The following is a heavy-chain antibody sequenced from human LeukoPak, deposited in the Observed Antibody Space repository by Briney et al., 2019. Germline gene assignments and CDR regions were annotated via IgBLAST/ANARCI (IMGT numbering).Heavy chain of an antibody. J-gene: IGHJ2*01. Sequence: PSETLSLTCAVYGGSFSGYYWSWIRQPPGKGLDWIGEINHSGSTNYNPSLKSRVTISVDTSKNQFSLKLSSVTAADTAVYYCARGRGRKTYWYFDLWGRGTLVTVSS. D-gene: IGHD3-10*01. V-gene: IGHV4-34*01. CDR1: GGSFSGYY. CDR2: INHSGST. CDR3: ARGRGRKTYWYFDL.